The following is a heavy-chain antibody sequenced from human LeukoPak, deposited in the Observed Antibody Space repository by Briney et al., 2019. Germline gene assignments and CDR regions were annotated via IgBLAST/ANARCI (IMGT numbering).Heavy chain of an antibody. Sequence: GGSLRLSCAASGFTFSSYAMSWVRQAPGKGLEWVSGINWNGGSTGYADSVKGRFTISRDNAKNSLYLQMNSLRAEDTALYYCARDRRDGYTDFDYWGQGTLVTVSS. D-gene: IGHD5-24*01. V-gene: IGHV3-20*04. J-gene: IGHJ4*02. CDR3: ARDRRDGYTDFDY. CDR1: GFTFSSYA. CDR2: INWNGGST.